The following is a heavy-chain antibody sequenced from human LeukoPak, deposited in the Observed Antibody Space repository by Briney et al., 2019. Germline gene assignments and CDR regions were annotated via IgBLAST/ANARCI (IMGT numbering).Heavy chain of an antibody. D-gene: IGHD3-10*01. CDR2: IIPIFGTA. J-gene: IGHJ3*02. CDR1: GGTFSSYA. V-gene: IGHV1-69*05. CDR3: ASKADVLLESLGAFGI. Sequence: ASVKVSCKASGGTFSSYAISWVRQAPGQGLEWMGGIIPIFGTANYAQKFQGRVTITTDESTSTAYMELSSLRSGDTAVYYCASKADVLLESLGAFGIWGQGTMVTVSS.